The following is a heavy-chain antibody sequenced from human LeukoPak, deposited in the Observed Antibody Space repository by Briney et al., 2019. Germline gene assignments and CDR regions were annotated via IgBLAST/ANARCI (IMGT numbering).Heavy chain of an antibody. CDR3: AKDRRGGSYDY. CDR1: GFTFDDYG. V-gene: IGHV3-20*04. CDR2: INWNGGST. J-gene: IGHJ4*02. Sequence: AGGSLRLSCAASGFTFDDYGMSWVRQAPGKGLEWVSGINWNGGSTGYADSVKGRFTISRDNSKNTLYLQMNSLRAEDTAIYYCAKDRRGGSYDYWGQGTLVTVSS. D-gene: IGHD3-16*01.